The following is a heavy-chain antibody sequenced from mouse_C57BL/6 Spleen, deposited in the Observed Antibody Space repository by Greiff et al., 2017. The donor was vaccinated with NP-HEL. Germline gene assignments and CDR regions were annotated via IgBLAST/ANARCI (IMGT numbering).Heavy chain of an antibody. D-gene: IGHD1-1*01. CDR3: TRPLYGSSWGFAY. CDR1: GYTFTDYE. J-gene: IGHJ3*01. CDR2: IDPETGGT. V-gene: IGHV1-15*01. Sequence: QVQLQQSGAELVRPGASVTLSCKASGYTFTDYEMHWVKQTPVHGLEWIGAIDPETGGTAYNQKFKGKAILTADKSSSTAYMELRSLTSEDSAVYYCTRPLYGSSWGFAYWGQGTLVTVSA.